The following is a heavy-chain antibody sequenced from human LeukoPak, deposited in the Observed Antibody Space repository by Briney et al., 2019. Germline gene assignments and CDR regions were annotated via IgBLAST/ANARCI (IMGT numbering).Heavy chain of an antibody. J-gene: IGHJ6*03. CDR2: INPNSGGT. Sequence: GASVKVSCKASGYSFTGYYMHWVRQAPGQGLEWMGWINPNSGGTNYAQKFQGRVTMTRDTSISTAYMELSRLRSDDTAVYYCARSGGGSNSYYYYYYMDVWGKGTTVTVSS. CDR1: GYSFTGYY. V-gene: IGHV1-2*02. D-gene: IGHD2-15*01. CDR3: ARSGGGSNSYYYYYYMDV.